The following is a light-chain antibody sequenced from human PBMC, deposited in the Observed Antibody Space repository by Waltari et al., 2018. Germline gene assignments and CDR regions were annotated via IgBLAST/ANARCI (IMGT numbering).Light chain of an antibody. CDR2: GTS. J-gene: IGKJ4*01. Sequence: EIVLTQSPGTLSLSPGERATLSCRASQSVTSISLTWYQKKVGQAPRLLIYGTSSRATGIPDRVIGSGSGTELHLTISRLEPEDFAVDYCQQYDGEVVTFGGGTKVEI. CDR3: QQYDGEVVT. CDR1: QSVTSIS. V-gene: IGKV3-20*01.